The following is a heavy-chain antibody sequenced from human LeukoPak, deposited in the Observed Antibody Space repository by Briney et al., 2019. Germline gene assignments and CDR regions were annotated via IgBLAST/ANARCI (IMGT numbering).Heavy chain of an antibody. CDR3: ARVKDDNNYDRAFDI. CDR1: GGPMSTYY. CDR2: VYYDGNN. V-gene: IGHV4-59*01. J-gene: IGHJ3*02. D-gene: IGHD5-24*01. Sequence: SETLSLTCTVSGGPMSTYYWSWIRQPPGKGLEWIGYVYYDGNNDYNPSLKSRVTTSIDTSKKQFSLKLTSVTAADTAVYYCARVKDDNNYDRAFDIWGQGTMVTVSS.